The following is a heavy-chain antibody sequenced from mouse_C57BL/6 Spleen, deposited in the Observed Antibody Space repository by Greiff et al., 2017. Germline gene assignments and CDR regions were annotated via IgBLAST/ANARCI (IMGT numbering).Heavy chain of an antibody. CDR1: GFTFSSYT. CDR3: ARHPAYMVAMDY. D-gene: IGHD2-1*01. Sequence: EVMLVESGGGLVKPGGSLKLSCAASGFTFSSYTMSWVRQTPEKRLEWVATISGGGGNTYYPDSVKGRFTISRDNAKNTLYLQMSSLRSEDTALYYCARHPAYMVAMDYCGQGTSVTVSS. V-gene: IGHV5-9*01. CDR2: ISGGGGNT. J-gene: IGHJ4*01.